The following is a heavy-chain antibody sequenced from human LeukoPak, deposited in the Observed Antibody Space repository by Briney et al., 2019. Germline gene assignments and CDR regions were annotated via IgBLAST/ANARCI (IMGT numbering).Heavy chain of an antibody. V-gene: IGHV1-2*02. CDR1: GYTFTGYY. CDR2: INPNSGGT. D-gene: IGHD6-13*01. Sequence: ASVKVSCKASGYTFTGYYMHWVRQAPGQGLEWMGWINPNSGGTNYAQKFQGRVTMTRDASISTAYMELSRLRSDDTAVYYCAREGQPPPGYYMDVWGKGTTVTVSS. CDR3: AREGQPPPGYYMDV. J-gene: IGHJ6*03.